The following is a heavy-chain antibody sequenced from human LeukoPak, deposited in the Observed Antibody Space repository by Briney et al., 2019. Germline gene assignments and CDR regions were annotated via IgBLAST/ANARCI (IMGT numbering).Heavy chain of an antibody. J-gene: IGHJ4*02. CDR2: INPNSGGT. CDR3: ARSYDYVWGSYRYFDY. D-gene: IGHD3-16*02. V-gene: IGHV1-2*02. CDR1: GYTFTGYY. Sequence: GASVKVSCKASGYTFTGYYMHWVRQAPGQGLEWMGWINPNSGGTNYAQKFQGRVTMTRETSISTAYMELSRLRSDDTAVYYCARSYDYVWGSYRYFDYWGQGTLVTVSS.